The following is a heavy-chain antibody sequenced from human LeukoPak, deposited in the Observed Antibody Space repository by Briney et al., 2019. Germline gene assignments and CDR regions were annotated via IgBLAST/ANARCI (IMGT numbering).Heavy chain of an antibody. CDR3: ARDIEAAGLFLDY. D-gene: IGHD6-13*01. V-gene: IGHV3-7*04. Sequence: GASLKLSCKASGYTFTSYWMSWVRQAPGEGLEWVANMKSDGSEKYYADSVKGRFTITRDNAKNSLYLQMSSLRAEDTAVYYCARDIEAAGLFLDYWGQGTLVTVSS. CDR1: GYTFTSYW. CDR2: MKSDGSEK. J-gene: IGHJ4*02.